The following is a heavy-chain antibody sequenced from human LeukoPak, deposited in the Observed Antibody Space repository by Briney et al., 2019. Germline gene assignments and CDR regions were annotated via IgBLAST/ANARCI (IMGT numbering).Heavy chain of an antibody. Sequence: RASVKVSCKASGGTFSSYALNWVRQAPGQGLEWMGIISPSGASTSYAQKFQGRVTMTRDTSTSTVYMELSSLRSEDTAVYYCTRGGYGGPRVAFDYWGQGTLVTVSS. CDR2: ISPSGAST. CDR3: TRGGYGGPRVAFDY. D-gene: IGHD1-1*01. CDR1: GGTFSSYA. V-gene: IGHV1-46*01. J-gene: IGHJ4*02.